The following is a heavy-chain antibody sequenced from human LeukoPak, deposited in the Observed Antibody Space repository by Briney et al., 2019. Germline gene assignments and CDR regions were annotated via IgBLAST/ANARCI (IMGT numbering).Heavy chain of an antibody. J-gene: IGHJ6*02. D-gene: IGHD3-10*01. V-gene: IGHV3-11*04. CDR2: ISSSGDAT. CDR1: GFIFNDYY. CDR3: ARGGDYYYALDV. Sequence: GGSLRLSCAASGFIFNDYYMTWIRQAPGKGLEWVSYISSSGDATYYADSVKGRFTISRDNAKNSLYLQMNSLRADDTAVYYCARGGDYYYALDVWGQGTTVTVSS.